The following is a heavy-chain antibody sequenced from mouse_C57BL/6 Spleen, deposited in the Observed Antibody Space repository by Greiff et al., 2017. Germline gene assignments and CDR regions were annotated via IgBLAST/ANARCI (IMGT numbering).Heavy chain of an antibody. Sequence: EVKLVESGGGLVKPGGSLKLSCAASGFTFSSYAMSWVRQTPEKRLEWVATISDGGSYTYYPDNVKGRFTISRDNAKNNLYLQMSHLKSEDTAMYYCARCYYSGSSGDYFDYWGQGTTLTVSS. D-gene: IGHD1-1*01. CDR1: GFTFSSYA. CDR2: ISDGGSYT. CDR3: ARCYYSGSSGDYFDY. V-gene: IGHV5-4*03. J-gene: IGHJ2*01.